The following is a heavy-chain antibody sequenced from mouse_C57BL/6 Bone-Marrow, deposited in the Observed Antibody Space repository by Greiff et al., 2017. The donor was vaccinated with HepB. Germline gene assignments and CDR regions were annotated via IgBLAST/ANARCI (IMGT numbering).Heavy chain of an antibody. CDR2: IDPENGDT. CDR3: PYGYFDY. V-gene: IGHV14-4*01. D-gene: IGHD1-1*02. CDR1: GFNIKDDY. J-gene: IGHJ2*01. Sequence: VHVKQSGAELVRPGASVKLSCTASGFNIKDDYMHWVKQRPEQGLEWIGWIDPENGDTEYASKFQGKATITADTSSNTAYLQLSSLTSEDTAVYYCPYGYFDYWGQGTTLTVSS.